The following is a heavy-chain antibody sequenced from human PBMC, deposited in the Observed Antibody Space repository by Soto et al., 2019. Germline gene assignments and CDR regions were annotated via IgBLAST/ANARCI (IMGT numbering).Heavy chain of an antibody. CDR1: GYTFTSYG. V-gene: IGHV1-18*01. D-gene: IGHD3-22*01. J-gene: IGHJ6*02. CDR2: ISAYNGNT. Sequence: ASVKVSCKASGYTFTSYGISWVRQAPGQGLEWMGWISAYNGNTNYAQKLQGRVTMTTDTSTSTAYMELRNLRSDDTAVYYCARDPAYYDSSGYCSTEYYYYYYGMDVWGQGNTVTVSS. CDR3: ARDPAYYDSSGYCSTEYYYYYYGMDV.